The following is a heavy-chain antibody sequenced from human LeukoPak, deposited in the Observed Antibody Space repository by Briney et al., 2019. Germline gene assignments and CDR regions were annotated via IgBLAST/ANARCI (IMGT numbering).Heavy chain of an antibody. CDR2: ISWDGGST. CDR3: ATSPLGYSSGWYYFDY. D-gene: IGHD6-19*01. J-gene: IGHJ4*02. V-gene: IGHV3-43D*03. Sequence: GGSLRLSCAASGFTFDDYAMHWVRQAPGKGLEWVSLISWDGGSTYYADSVKGRFTISRDNSKNSLYLQMNSLRAEDTALYYCATSPLGYSSGWYYFDYWGQGTLVTVSS. CDR1: GFTFDDYA.